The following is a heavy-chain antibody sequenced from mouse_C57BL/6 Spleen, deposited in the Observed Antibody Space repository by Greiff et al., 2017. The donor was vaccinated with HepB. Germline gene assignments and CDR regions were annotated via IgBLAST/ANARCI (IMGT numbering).Heavy chain of an antibody. CDR3: AGGTGINWFAY. V-gene: IGHV1-26*01. J-gene: IGHJ3*01. D-gene: IGHD4-1*01. Sequence: EVQLQQSGPELVKPGASVKISCKASGYTFTDYYMNWVKQSHGKSLEWIGDINPNNGGTSYNQKFKGKATLTVDKSSSTAYMELRSLTSEDSAVYYCAGGTGINWFAYWGQGTLVTVSA. CDR1: GYTFTDYY. CDR2: INPNNGGT.